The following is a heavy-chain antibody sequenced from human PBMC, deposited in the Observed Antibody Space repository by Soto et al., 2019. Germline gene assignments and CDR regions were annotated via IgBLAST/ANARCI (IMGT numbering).Heavy chain of an antibody. D-gene: IGHD3-3*01. CDR3: AREHKTEQRFLYSREIWFDP. V-gene: IGHV1-3*01. Sequence: QVQLVQSGAEVKKPGASVKVSCKASGYTFTSYAMHWVRQAPGQRLEWMGWINAGNGNTKYSQKFQGRVTITRDTSASTAYMELSSLRSEDTAVYYCAREHKTEQRFLYSREIWFDPWGQGTLVTVSS. CDR2: INAGNGNT. J-gene: IGHJ5*02. CDR1: GYTFTSYA.